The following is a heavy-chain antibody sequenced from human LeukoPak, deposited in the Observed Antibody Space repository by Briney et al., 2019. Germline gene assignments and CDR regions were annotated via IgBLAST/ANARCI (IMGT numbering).Heavy chain of an antibody. Sequence: ASVKVTCKASGGTFSSYAISWVRQAPGQGIEWMGGIIPIFGTANYAQKFQGRVTITADESTSTAYMELSSLRSEDTAVYYCARVAESIWFDPWGQGTLVTVSS. CDR2: IIPIFGTA. D-gene: IGHD6-6*01. CDR1: GGTFSSYA. V-gene: IGHV1-69*13. CDR3: ARVAESIWFDP. J-gene: IGHJ5*02.